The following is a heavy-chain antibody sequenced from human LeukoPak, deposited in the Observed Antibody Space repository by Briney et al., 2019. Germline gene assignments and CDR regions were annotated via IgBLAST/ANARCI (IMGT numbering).Heavy chain of an antibody. Sequence: PGGSLRLSCAASGFTFSSYAMHWVRQAPGKGLEWVAVISYDGSNKYYADSVKGRFTISRDNSKNTLYLQMNSLRAEDTAVYYCARSTAMVQDKRYYYYYGMDVWGQGTTVTVSS. J-gene: IGHJ6*02. CDR3: ARSTAMVQDKRYYYYYGMDV. CDR2: ISYDGSNK. V-gene: IGHV3-30-3*01. D-gene: IGHD5-18*01. CDR1: GFTFSSYA.